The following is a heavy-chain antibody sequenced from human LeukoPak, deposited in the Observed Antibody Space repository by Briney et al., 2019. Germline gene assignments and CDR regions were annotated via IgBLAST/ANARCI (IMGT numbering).Heavy chain of an antibody. J-gene: IGHJ4*02. Sequence: GGSLRLSCAASGFTFSSYAMSWVRQAPGKGLEWVSAIGGSGGSTYCADSVKGRFTISRDNSKNTLYLQMNSLRAEDTAVYYCATPDVVVPAAITLGYWGQGTLVTVSS. CDR1: GFTFSSYA. CDR3: ATPDVVVPAAITLGY. V-gene: IGHV3-23*01. D-gene: IGHD2-2*01. CDR2: IGGSGGST.